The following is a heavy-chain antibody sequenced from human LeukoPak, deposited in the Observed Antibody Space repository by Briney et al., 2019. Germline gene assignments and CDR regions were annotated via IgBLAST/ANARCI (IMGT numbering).Heavy chain of an antibody. V-gene: IGHV5-51*01. J-gene: IGHJ4*02. CDR2: IYPDVSDT. D-gene: IGHD1-1*01. CDR1: GYSFTTYW. Sequence: GESLKISCKGSGYSFTTYWIGWVRQMPGKGLEWMGIIYPDVSDTISSPSFRGQVTISADKSISTAYLQWSSLKASDSAMYYCARLDDDTLDYWGQGTLVTVS. CDR3: ARLDDDTLDY.